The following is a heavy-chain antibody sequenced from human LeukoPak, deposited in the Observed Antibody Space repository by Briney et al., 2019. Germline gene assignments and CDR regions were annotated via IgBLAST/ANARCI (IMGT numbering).Heavy chain of an antibody. CDR2: IRYDGSNK. V-gene: IGHV3-30*02. CDR3: AKVRDGYTRYYFDY. Sequence: GGSLRLSCAASGFTFSSYGMHWVRQAPGKGLEWVAFIRYDGSNKYYADSVKGRFTISRDNSKNTLYLQMNSLRAEDTAVYYCAKVRDGYTRYYFDYWGQGTLVTVSS. CDR1: GFTFSSYG. J-gene: IGHJ4*02. D-gene: IGHD5-24*01.